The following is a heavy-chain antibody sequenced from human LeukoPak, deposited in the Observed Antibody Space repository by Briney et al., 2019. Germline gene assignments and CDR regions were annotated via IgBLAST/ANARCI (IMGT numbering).Heavy chain of an antibody. CDR1: GGSFSGYY. Sequence: SETLSLTCAVYGGSFSGYYWSWIRQPPGKGLEWIGEINHSGSTNYNPSLKSRVTISVDTSKNQFCLKLSSVTAADTGVYYCAREPITMVRGVIILRSPFDYWGQGTLVTVSS. J-gene: IGHJ4*02. CDR3: AREPITMVRGVIILRSPFDY. D-gene: IGHD3-10*01. CDR2: INHSGST. V-gene: IGHV4-34*01.